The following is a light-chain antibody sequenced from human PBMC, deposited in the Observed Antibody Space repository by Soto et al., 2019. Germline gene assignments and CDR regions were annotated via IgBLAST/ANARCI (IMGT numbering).Light chain of an antibody. CDR2: EAS. CDR1: QNINTW. CDR3: QQYHSYPIT. Sequence: DIKMTQSPSTLAASVGDRVTITCRASQNINTWLAWYQQKPGKAPEPLIYEASSLESGVPSRFSGSGAATEFTLTISSLQPDDFAVYYCQQYHSYPITFGQGTRLEIK. V-gene: IGKV1-5*03. J-gene: IGKJ5*01.